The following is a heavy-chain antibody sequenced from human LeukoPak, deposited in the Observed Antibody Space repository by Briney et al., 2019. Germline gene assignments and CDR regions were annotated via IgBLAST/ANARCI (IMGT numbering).Heavy chain of an antibody. Sequence: PGGSLRLSCAASGFAFSNFAMSWVRQAPGKGLEWVSAISGSGGSTYYADSVKGRFTISRDNSKNTLYLQMNSLRAEDTAVYYCAKDQYYYDSSGYYWGFDYWGQGTLVTVSS. CDR1: GFAFSNFA. J-gene: IGHJ4*02. CDR2: ISGSGGST. CDR3: AKDQYYYDSSGYYWGFDY. D-gene: IGHD3-22*01. V-gene: IGHV3-23*01.